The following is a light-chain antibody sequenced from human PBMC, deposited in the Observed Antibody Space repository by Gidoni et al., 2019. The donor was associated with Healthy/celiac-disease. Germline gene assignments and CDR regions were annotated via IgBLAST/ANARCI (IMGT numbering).Light chain of an antibody. V-gene: IGKV6-21*01. J-gene: IGKJ1*01. Sequence: EIVLTQSPDFQSVTPKEKVTISCRASQSIGSSLHWYQQKPDQSSKLRIKYASQSFSGVPSRFSGSGSGTDFTLTINGLEAEDAATYYCQQSSSFSTFGQGTKVESK. CDR1: QSIGSS. CDR3: QQSSSFST. CDR2: YAS.